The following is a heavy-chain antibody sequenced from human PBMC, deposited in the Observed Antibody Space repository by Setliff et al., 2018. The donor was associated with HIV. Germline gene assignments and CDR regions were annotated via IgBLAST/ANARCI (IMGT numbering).Heavy chain of an antibody. J-gene: IGHJ4*02. V-gene: IGHV3-23*01. CDR3: ARARTGVTMVRGAMSF. D-gene: IGHD3-10*01. CDR1: GFTFSSYA. CDR2: ISGSGRST. Sequence: GGSLRLSCAASGFTFSSYAMNWVRQAPGKGLEWVSAISGSGRSTYYADSVKGRFTISRDNSKNTLYLQMNSLGPEDTAVYYCARARTGVTMVRGAMSFWGQGTLVTVSS.